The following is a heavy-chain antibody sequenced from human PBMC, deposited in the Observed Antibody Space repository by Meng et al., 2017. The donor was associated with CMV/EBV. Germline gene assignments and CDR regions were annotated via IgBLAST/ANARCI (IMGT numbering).Heavy chain of an antibody. CDR2: ISYDGSNK. Sequence: VQGVGSGGGVGAPGVSLRLACAASGFTFSSYATHWVRQAPGKGLEWVAVISYDGSNKYYADSVKGRFTISRDNSKNTLYLQMNSLRAEDTAVYYCARGDYFDYWGQGTLVTVSS. CDR3: ARGDYFDY. CDR1: GFTFSSYA. J-gene: IGHJ4*02. V-gene: IGHV3-30-3*01.